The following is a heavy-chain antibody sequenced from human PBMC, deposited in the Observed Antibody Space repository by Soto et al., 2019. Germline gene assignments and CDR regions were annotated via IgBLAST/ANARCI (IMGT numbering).Heavy chain of an antibody. CDR2: IYYSGST. D-gene: IGHD6-13*01. CDR1: GGSISSSSYY. J-gene: IGHJ4*02. Sequence: PSETLSLTCTVSGGSISSSSYYWGWIRQPPGKGLERIGSIYYSGSTYYNPSLKSRVTISVDTSKNQFSLMLSSVTAADTAVFYCARNEPQQLVPFDYWGQGTLVTVSS. V-gene: IGHV4-39*01. CDR3: ARNEPQQLVPFDY.